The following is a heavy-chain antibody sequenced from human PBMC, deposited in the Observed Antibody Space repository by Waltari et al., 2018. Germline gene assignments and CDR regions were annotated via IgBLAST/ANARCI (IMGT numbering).Heavy chain of an antibody. D-gene: IGHD6-6*01. CDR3: ARDPRLGSSSWENTGDY. CDR1: GYSISSGYY. CDR2: IYHSGST. J-gene: IGHJ4*02. Sequence: QVQLQESGPGLVKPSETLSLTCAVSGYSISSGYYWGWIRQPPGKGLEWIGSIYHSGSTYYNPSLKSRGTISVDTSKNQFSLKLSSVTAADTAVYYCARDPRLGSSSWENTGDYWGQGTLVTVSS. V-gene: IGHV4-38-2*02.